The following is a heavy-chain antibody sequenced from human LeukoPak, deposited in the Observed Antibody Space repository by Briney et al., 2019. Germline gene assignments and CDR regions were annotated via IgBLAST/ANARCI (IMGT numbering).Heavy chain of an antibody. V-gene: IGHV3-30-3*01. CDR1: GFTFSSYA. D-gene: IGHD3-22*01. J-gene: IGHJ4*02. CDR3: ARAAMIRRYYFDY. Sequence: GGSLRLSCAASGFTFSSYAMHWVRQAPGKGLEWVAVISYDGSNKYYADSVKGRFTIPRDNSKNTLYLQMNSLRAEDTAVYYCARAAMIRRYYFDYWGQGTLVTVSS. CDR2: ISYDGSNK.